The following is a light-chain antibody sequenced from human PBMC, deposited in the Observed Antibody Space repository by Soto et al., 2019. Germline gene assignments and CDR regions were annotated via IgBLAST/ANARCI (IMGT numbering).Light chain of an antibody. Sequence: QSALTQPASVSGSPGQSITISCTGTISDFVVYNYVSWYQQHPGKAPKLMIYGVSNRPSGVSNRFSGSKSGNTASLTISGLQAEDEADYYCSSHTTSSALRVFGSGTKVTVL. J-gene: IGLJ1*01. CDR3: SSHTTSSALRV. CDR2: GVS. V-gene: IGLV2-14*01. CDR1: ISDFVVYNY.